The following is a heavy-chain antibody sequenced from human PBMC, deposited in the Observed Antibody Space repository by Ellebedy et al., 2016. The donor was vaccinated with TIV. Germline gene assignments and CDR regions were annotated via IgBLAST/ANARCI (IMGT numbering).Heavy chain of an antibody. J-gene: IGHJ3*02. Sequence: GESLKISXAASGFTFSSYAMSWVRQAPGKGLEWVSAISGSGGSTYYADSVKGRFTISRDNSKNTLYLQMNSLRAEDTAVYYCAKGLSGYYNDAFDIWGQGTMVTVSS. CDR3: AKGLSGYYNDAFDI. D-gene: IGHD3-22*01. V-gene: IGHV3-23*01. CDR2: ISGSGGST. CDR1: GFTFSSYA.